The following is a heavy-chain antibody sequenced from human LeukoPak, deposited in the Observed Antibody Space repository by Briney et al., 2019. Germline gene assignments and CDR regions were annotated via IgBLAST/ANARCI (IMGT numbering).Heavy chain of an antibody. D-gene: IGHD4-11*01. CDR2: ISSSSSYI. CDR1: GFTFSSYS. CDR3: ASSPYSNSPYDY. J-gene: IGHJ4*02. Sequence: GGSLRLSCAASGFTFSSYSMNWVRQAPGKGLEWVSSISSSSSYIYYADSVKGRFTISRDNAKNSLYLQMNSLRAEDTAVYYCASSPYSNSPYDYWGQGTLVTVSS. V-gene: IGHV3-21*01.